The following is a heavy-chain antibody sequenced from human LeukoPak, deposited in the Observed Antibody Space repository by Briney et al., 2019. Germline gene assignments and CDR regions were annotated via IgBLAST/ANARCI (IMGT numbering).Heavy chain of an antibody. V-gene: IGHV1-8*03. Sequence: GASVKVSCKASGYTFTSYDINWVRQATGQGLEWMGWMNPNSGNAGYAQKFQGRVTITRNTSISTAYMELSSLRSEDTAVYYCASTITMIVYDAFDIWGQGTMVTVSS. D-gene: IGHD3-22*01. CDR2: MNPNSGNA. CDR3: ASTITMIVYDAFDI. J-gene: IGHJ3*02. CDR1: GYTFTSYD.